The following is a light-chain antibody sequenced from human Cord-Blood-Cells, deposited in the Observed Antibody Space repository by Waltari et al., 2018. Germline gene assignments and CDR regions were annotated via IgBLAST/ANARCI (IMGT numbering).Light chain of an antibody. J-gene: IGKJ2*01. CDR3: QQYNNWPYT. CDR1: QGISSN. V-gene: IGKV3-15*01. CDR2: GAS. Sequence: EIVMTQSPATLSVSPVERATLSCRASQGISSNLAWYQQKPGQAPRLLIYGASTRATGIPARFSGSGSGTEFTLTISSLQSEDFAVYYCQQYNNWPYTFGQGTKLEIK.